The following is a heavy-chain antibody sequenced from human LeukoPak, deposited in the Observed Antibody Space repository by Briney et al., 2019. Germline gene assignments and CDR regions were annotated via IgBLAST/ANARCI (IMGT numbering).Heavy chain of an antibody. Sequence: PGGSLRLSCAASGFTFSSYAMSWVRQAPGKGLEWVSAISGSGGSTYYADSVKGRFTISRDNSKNTLYLQMNSLRAEDTAVYYCAKASPPSNNYYYYGMDVWGQGTTVTVSS. CDR3: AKASPPSNNYYYYGMDV. V-gene: IGHV3-23*01. CDR1: GFTFSSYA. J-gene: IGHJ6*02. CDR2: ISGSGGST. D-gene: IGHD4-11*01.